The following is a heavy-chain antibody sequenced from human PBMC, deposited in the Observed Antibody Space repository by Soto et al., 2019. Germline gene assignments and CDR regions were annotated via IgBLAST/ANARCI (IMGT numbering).Heavy chain of an antibody. D-gene: IGHD3-3*01. CDR3: ARVRSNLFDY. CDR2: IHYSGST. J-gene: IGHJ4*02. V-gene: IGHV4-59*01. Sequence: PSETLSLTCTVSGDSISTFYWSWIRQPPGKGLEWIWYIHYSGSTNYNPSLKSQVIISVDTSKNQFSLKLSSVTAADTAVYFCARVRSNLFDYWGQGTLVTVSS. CDR1: GDSISTFY.